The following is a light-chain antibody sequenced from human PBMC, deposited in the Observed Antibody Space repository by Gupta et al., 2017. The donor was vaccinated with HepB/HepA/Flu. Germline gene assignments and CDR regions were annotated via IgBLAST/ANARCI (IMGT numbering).Light chain of an antibody. CDR1: SSNIGNHG. CDR2: FDD. Sequence: QSVLTQPPSVSEAPSQRVTISCSGSSSNIGNHGVNWYQQLPGKAPKLLIYFDDLLPSGVSDRFSGSKSGTSVSLAISGLQSDDEGDYYCAAWDDSLNAGVFGGGTRVTVL. J-gene: IGLJ2*01. CDR3: AAWDDSLNAGV. V-gene: IGLV1-36*01.